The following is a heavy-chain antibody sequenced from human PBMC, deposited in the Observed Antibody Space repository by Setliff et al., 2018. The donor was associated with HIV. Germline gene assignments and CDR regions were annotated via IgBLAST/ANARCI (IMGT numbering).Heavy chain of an antibody. V-gene: IGHV1-8*02. Sequence: ASVKVSCKASGYTFTSYDINWVRQATGQGLEWMGWMNPNSGNTGYAQKFQGRVTMTRNTSISTAYKELSSLRSEDTAVYYCARGALFAKLKNITMVRGVMVAFDIWGQGTMVTVSS. CDR3: ARGALFAKLKNITMVRGVMVAFDI. CDR2: MNPNSGNT. D-gene: IGHD3-10*01. CDR1: GYTFTSYD. J-gene: IGHJ3*02.